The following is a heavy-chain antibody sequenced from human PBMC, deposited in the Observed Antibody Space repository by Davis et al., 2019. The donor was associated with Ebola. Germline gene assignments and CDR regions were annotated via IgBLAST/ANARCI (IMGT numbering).Heavy chain of an antibody. Sequence: MPSETLSLTCAVYGGSFSGYYWSWIRQPPGEGLEWIGEINHSGSTNYNPSLKSRVTMFLDKSLNQFSLKMSSVTAADTAVYYCARVLFSVWNYEALDIWGQGTTVTVSS. CDR3: ARVLFSVWNYEALDI. V-gene: IGHV4-34*10. J-gene: IGHJ3*02. D-gene: IGHD1-7*01. CDR1: GGSFSGYY. CDR2: INHSGST.